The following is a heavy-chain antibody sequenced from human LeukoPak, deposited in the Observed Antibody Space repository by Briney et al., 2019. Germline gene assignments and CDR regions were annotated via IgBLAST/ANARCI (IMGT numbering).Heavy chain of an antibody. V-gene: IGHV4-34*01. CDR2: INHSGIT. CDR3: ASDSSGWFLGY. Sequence: PSETLSLTCAVYGGSFSGYYWSWIRQPPGKGLEWIGDINHSGITNYNSSLKSRVTISVDTSKNQFSLKLSSMTAADTAVYYCASDSSGWFLGYWGQGTLVTVSS. J-gene: IGHJ4*02. CDR1: GGSFSGYY. D-gene: IGHD6-19*01.